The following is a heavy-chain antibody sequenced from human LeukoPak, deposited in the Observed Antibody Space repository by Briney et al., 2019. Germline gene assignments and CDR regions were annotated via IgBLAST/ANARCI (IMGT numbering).Heavy chain of an antibody. Sequence: SVKVSCKASGGTFSSYAISWVRQAPGQGLEWMGGIIPIFGTANYAQKFQGRVTITADESTSTAYMELNSLRSEDTAVYYCASGGVYYDILTGYPEKSFDYWGQGTLVTVSS. V-gene: IGHV1-69*13. D-gene: IGHD3-9*01. CDR1: GGTFSSYA. CDR3: ASGGVYYDILTGYPEKSFDY. CDR2: IIPIFGTA. J-gene: IGHJ4*02.